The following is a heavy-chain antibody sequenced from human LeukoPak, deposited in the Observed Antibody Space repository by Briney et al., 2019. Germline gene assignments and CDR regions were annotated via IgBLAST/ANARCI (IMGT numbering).Heavy chain of an antibody. CDR1: GLTFSSHW. J-gene: IGHJ4*02. Sequence: AESLRLSCAATGLTFSSHWGSWVRQAPGKGLEWMANIKQDGSEKYYVDSVKGRFTISRDNAKNSLYLQMDSLRAEDTAVYYCASRAGYSSSWSAFDYWGQGTLVTVSS. CDR2: IKQDGSEK. CDR3: ASRAGYSSSWSAFDY. V-gene: IGHV3-7*05. D-gene: IGHD6-13*01.